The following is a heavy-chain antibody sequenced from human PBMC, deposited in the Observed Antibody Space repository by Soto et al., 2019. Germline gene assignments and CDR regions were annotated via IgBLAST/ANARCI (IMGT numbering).Heavy chain of an antibody. D-gene: IGHD3-22*01. Sequence: PGGSLRLSCVASGFTFSSYAMHWVRQAPGKGLEWVAVISYDGSNKYYADSVKGRFTISRDNSKNTLYLQMNSLRAEDTAVYYFAREAVVVSPDVRYWGQGTLVTVSS. CDR3: AREAVVVSPDVRY. J-gene: IGHJ4*02. CDR1: GFTFSSYA. V-gene: IGHV3-30-3*01. CDR2: ISYDGSNK.